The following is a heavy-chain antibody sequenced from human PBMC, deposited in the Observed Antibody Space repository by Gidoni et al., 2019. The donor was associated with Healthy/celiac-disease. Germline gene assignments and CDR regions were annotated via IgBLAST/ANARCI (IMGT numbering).Heavy chain of an antibody. CDR2: IWYDGSNK. Sequence: VAVIWYDGSNKYYADSVKGRFTISRDNSKNTLYLQMNSLRAEDTAVYYCARDFYSRDYYDSIGYWGQGTLVTVSS. J-gene: IGHJ4*02. V-gene: IGHV3-33*01. D-gene: IGHD3-22*01. CDR3: ARDFYSRDYYDSIGY.